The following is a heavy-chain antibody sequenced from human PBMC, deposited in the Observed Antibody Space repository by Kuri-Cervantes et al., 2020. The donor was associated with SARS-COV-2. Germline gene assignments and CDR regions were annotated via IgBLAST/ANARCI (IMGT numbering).Heavy chain of an antibody. CDR1: GFTFTSSA. Sequence: SVKVSCKAPGFTFTSSAMQWVRQARGQRLEWIGWIVVSSGNTNYAQKFQERVTITRDMSTSTAYMELSSLRSEDMAVYYCATALIDAFDIWGQGTMVTVSS. V-gene: IGHV1-58*02. J-gene: IGHJ3*02. CDR3: ATALIDAFDI. CDR2: IVVSSGNT.